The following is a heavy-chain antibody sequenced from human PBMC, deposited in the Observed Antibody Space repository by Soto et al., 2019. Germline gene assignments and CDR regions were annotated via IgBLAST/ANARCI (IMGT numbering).Heavy chain of an antibody. CDR3: ARDKITGLFDY. D-gene: IGHD2-8*02. CDR1: GGSFSGYS. CDR2: INHSGSI. V-gene: IGHV4-34*01. J-gene: IGHJ4*02. Sequence: QVQLQQWGAGLLKPSETLSLTCAVYGGSFSGYSWTWIRQPPGTGLEWIGEINHSGSINYNPSLKRRVTISVDPSKNQFSLQLTSVTAADPAVYYCARDKITGLFDYWGQGALVTVSS.